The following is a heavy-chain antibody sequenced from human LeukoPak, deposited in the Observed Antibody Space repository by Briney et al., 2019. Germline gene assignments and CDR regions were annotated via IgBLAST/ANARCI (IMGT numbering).Heavy chain of an antibody. CDR1: GCTFTSYY. V-gene: IGHV1-46*01. CDR2: IYPSDGST. J-gene: IGHJ4*02. Sequence: ASVKDSCKASGCTFTSYYMHWVRQAPGQGLEWMGIIYPSDGSTTYAQDFQGRVTMTRDTSTSTVYMELSSLRSEDTAVYYCARDYKIPQLYCSITTCYLSDYWGQGTLVTVSS. D-gene: IGHD2-2*01. CDR3: ARDYKIPQLYCSITTCYLSDY.